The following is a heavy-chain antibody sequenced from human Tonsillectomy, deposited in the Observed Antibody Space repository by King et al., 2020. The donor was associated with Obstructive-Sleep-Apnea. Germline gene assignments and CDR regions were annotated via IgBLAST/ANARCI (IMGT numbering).Heavy chain of an antibody. CDR2: INAGYGNT. CDR3: AKGMTGYTPFDY. V-gene: IGHV1-3*01. D-gene: IGHD3-9*01. Sequence: QVQLVESGAEVKKPGASVKVSCKASGYTFTSYLIHWVRQAPGQGLEWMGWINAGYGNTKYSQKFQGTVTITRDTSASTAYMELSSLRSEDTAVYYCAKGMTGYTPFDYWGHGTLVTVSS. J-gene: IGHJ4*01. CDR1: GYTFTSYL.